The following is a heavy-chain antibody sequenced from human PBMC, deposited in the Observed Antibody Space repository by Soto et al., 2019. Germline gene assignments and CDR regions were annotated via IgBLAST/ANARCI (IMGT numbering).Heavy chain of an antibody. CDR3: ANSSRKYAWAIQAFFDL. CDR1: GFTFSNFA. Sequence: GGSLRLSCAASGFTFSNFAMTWVRQAPGEGLEWVSSISGTDDYTYYADSVKGRFTISRDTASNTLFLHMNNLRPNDTSVSYCANSSRKYAWAIQAFFDLWVLGSLVTFS. J-gene: IGHJ5*02. V-gene: IGHV3-23*01. D-gene: IGHD2-2*01. CDR2: ISGTDDYT.